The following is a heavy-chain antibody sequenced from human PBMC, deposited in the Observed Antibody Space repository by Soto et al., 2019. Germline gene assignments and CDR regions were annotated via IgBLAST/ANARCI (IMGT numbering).Heavy chain of an antibody. Sequence: EVQLVESGGGLVQPGGSLRLSCAASGFTFSSYWMHWVRQAPGKGLVWVSRIKSDGRSTSYADSVKGRFTSSRDNPKNTLYLQMNRLRAGDTAVYYCAVAVAGPTAIGYWGQGTRVTVAS. D-gene: IGHD6-19*01. CDR3: AVAVAGPTAIGY. V-gene: IGHV3-74*01. J-gene: IGHJ4*02. CDR2: IKSDGRST. CDR1: GFTFSSYW.